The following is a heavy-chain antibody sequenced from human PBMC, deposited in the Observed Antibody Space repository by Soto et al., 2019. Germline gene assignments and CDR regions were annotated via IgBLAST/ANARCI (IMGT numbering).Heavy chain of an antibody. J-gene: IGHJ3*01. Sequence: QVQLVESGGSVVQPGRSLRLSCAASGFTFSSYTLHWVRQAPGKGLEWVALISYDGSNKYYADSVKGRFTISRDNSKNTLYLQMNCLRTEDTALCYCARGPYDFWSGYIADAFDVWGQGTMVTVSS. CDR2: ISYDGSNK. CDR3: ARGPYDFWSGYIADAFDV. D-gene: IGHD3-3*01. CDR1: GFTFSSYT. V-gene: IGHV3-30-3*01.